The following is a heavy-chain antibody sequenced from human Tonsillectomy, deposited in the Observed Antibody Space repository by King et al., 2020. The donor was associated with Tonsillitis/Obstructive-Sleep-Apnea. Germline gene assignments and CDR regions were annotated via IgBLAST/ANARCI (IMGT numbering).Heavy chain of an antibody. J-gene: IGHJ3*02. V-gene: IGHV3-33*01. CDR3: ARDPSHRGIAVANDGFDI. D-gene: IGHD6-19*01. CDR1: GFTFSNFG. CDR2: IWYEGSNK. Sequence: VQLVESGGGVVQPGRSLRLSCAASGFTFSNFGMHWVRQAPGKGLEWVAVIWYEGSNKYYSESVKGRFTISRDNSKNTLYLQMNSLRVEDTAVYYCARDPSHRGIAVANDGFDIWGHGTMVTVSS.